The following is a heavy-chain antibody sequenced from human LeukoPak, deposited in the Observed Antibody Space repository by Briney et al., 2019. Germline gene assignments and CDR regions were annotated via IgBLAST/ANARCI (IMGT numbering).Heavy chain of an antibody. J-gene: IGHJ4*02. V-gene: IGHV4-59*08. CDR3: ARHGGYSYGPDY. D-gene: IGHD5-18*01. Sequence: SETLSLTCTVSGGSISSYYWSWIRQPPGKGLEWIGYIYYSGSTNYNPSLKSRDTISVDTSKNQFSLKLSSVTAADTAVYYCARHGGYSYGPDYWGQGTLVTVSS. CDR2: IYYSGST. CDR1: GGSISSYY.